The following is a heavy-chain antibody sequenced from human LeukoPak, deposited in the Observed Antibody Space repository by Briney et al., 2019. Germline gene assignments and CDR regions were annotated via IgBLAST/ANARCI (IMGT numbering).Heavy chain of an antibody. CDR3: TTDLYYDTLTGRNDY. Sequence: PGGSLRLSCAASGFTFSNAWMSWVRQAPGKGLEWVGRIKSKTDGGTTDYAAPVKGRFTISRDDSKNTLYLQMNSLKTEDTAVYYCTTDLYYDTLTGRNDYWGQGTLVTVSS. CDR1: GFTFSNAW. J-gene: IGHJ4*02. D-gene: IGHD3-9*01. CDR2: IKSKTDGGTT. V-gene: IGHV3-15*01.